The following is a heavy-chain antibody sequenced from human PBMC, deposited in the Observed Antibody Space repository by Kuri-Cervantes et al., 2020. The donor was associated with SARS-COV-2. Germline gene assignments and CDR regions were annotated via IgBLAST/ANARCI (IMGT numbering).Heavy chain of an antibody. CDR1: GFTFSSYA. V-gene: IGHV3-23*01. D-gene: IGHD1-20*01. J-gene: IGHJ4*02. CDR3: AKDRGVISITGYFDY. Sequence: GESLKISCAASGFTFSSYAMSWVRQAPGKGLEWVSAISGSGGSTYYADSVEGRFTISRDNSKNTLYLQTNSLRAEDTAVYYCAKDRGVISITGYFDYWGQGTLVTVSS. CDR2: ISGSGGST.